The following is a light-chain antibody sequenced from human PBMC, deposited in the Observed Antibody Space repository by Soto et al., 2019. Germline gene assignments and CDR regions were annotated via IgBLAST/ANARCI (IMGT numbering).Light chain of an antibody. CDR3: SSYTTAGTYV. V-gene: IGLV2-14*03. J-gene: IGLJ1*01. CDR2: NVY. CDR1: SSDVGAYNF. Sequence: HSVLTQPASVSGSPGQSITISCTGTSSDVGAYNFVSWHQQHPGKAPKLMIYNVYDRPSGISYRFSGSKSANTASLTISGLQAEDEADYYCSSYTTAGTYVFGPGTKVTVL.